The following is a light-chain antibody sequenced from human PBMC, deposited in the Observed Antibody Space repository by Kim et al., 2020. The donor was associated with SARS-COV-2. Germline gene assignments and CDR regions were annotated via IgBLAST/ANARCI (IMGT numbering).Light chain of an antibody. Sequence: ATIKCKSSQSVLSSSNNKNCLAWYQQKPGKPPKLFISWASTRESGVPDRFSGSGSGTDFTLTISSLQAEDVAVYYCQQYYSTPLTFGGGTKVDIK. J-gene: IGKJ4*01. V-gene: IGKV4-1*01. CDR1: QSVLSSSNNKNC. CDR3: QQYYSTPLT. CDR2: WAS.